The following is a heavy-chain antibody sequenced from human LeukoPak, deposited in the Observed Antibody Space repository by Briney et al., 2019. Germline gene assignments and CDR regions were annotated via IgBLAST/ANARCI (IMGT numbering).Heavy chain of an antibody. CDR3: AKDLSGRPITMIVVVMDAFDI. J-gene: IGHJ3*02. CDR1: GFTFSSYA. V-gene: IGHV3-23*01. Sequence: PGGSLRLSCVVSGFTFSSYAMSWVRQAPGKGLEWVSGISGSGGSTYYADSVKGRFTISRDNSKNTLYLQMNSLRAEDTAVYYCAKDLSGRPITMIVVVMDAFDIWGQGTMVTVSS. CDR2: ISGSGGST. D-gene: IGHD3-22*01.